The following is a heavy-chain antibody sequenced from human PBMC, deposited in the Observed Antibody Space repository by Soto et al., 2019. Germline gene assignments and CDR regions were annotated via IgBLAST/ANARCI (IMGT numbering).Heavy chain of an antibody. CDR1: GYTLSELS. V-gene: IGHV1-24*01. D-gene: IGHD6-6*01. J-gene: IGHJ4*02. Sequence: ASVKVSCKVSGYTLSELSMHWVRQAPGKGLEWMGGFDPEDGETIYAQKLQGRVTMTTDTSTSTAYMELRSLRSDDTAVYYCARDKSSSSFDYWGQGTLVTVSS. CDR3: ARDKSSSSFDY. CDR2: FDPEDGET.